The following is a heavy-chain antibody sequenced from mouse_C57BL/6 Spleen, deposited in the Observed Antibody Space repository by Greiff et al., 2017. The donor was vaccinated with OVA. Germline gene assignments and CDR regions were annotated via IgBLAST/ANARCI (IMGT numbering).Heavy chain of an antibody. CDR3: ARSPYYSDYYAMDY. J-gene: IGHJ4*01. CDR2: INPNNGGT. CDR1: GYTFTDYN. V-gene: IGHV1-18*01. D-gene: IGHD2-12*01. Sequence: EVQLQQSGPELVKPGASVKIPCKASGYTFTDYNMDWVQQSPGKSLEWIGDINPNNGGTIYNQKFKGKATLTVDKSSSTAYMELRRLTSEDTAVYYCARSPYYSDYYAMDYWGQGTSVTVSS.